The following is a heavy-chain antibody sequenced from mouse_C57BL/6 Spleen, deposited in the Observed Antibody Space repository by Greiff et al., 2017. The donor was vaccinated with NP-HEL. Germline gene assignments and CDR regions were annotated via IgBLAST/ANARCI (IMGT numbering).Heavy chain of an antibody. CDR3: TRWEYYGSSQPFWFAY. V-gene: IGHV1-15*01. CDR2: IDPETGGT. CDR1: GYTFTDYE. J-gene: IGHJ3*01. D-gene: IGHD1-1*01. Sequence: QVQLKESGAELVRPGASVTLSCKASGYTFTDYEMHWVKQTPVHGLEWIGAIDPETGGTAYNQKFKGKAILTADKSSSTAYMELRSLTSEDSAVYYCTRWEYYGSSQPFWFAYWGQGTLVTVSA.